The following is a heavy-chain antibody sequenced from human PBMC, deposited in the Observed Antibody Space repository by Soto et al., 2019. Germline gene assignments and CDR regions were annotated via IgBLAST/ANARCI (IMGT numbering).Heavy chain of an antibody. V-gene: IGHV4-4*07. CDR2: IYASGTT. D-gene: IGHD1-1*01. Sequence: QVRLQESGPGLVKPSETLSLTCTVSGASISNYYWSWIRQPAGKGLECLGRIYASGTTTYHPSLRNRVTMSVDTSKNQFSLNLNSVTAADTAVYYCARESRSELGTVEYWGQGTLVTVSS. CDR1: GASISNYY. CDR3: ARESRSELGTVEY. J-gene: IGHJ4*02.